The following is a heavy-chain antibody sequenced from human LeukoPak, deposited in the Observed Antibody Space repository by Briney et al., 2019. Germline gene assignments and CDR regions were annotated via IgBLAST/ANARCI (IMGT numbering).Heavy chain of an antibody. CDR3: ATADYGDYFPSDY. Sequence: SETLSLTCTVSGYSISSGYYWGWIRQPPGKGLEWIGSIYHSRSTYYNPSLKSRVTISVDTSKNQFSLKLSSVTAADTAVYYCATADYGDYFPSDYWGQGTLVTVSS. CDR2: IYHSRST. CDR1: GYSISSGYY. J-gene: IGHJ4*02. D-gene: IGHD4-17*01. V-gene: IGHV4-38-2*02.